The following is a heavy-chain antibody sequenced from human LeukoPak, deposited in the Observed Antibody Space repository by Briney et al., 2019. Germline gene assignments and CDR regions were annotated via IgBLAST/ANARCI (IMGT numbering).Heavy chain of an antibody. CDR1: GYSLTTFG. D-gene: IGHD2-8*01. CDR2: VSALNGDT. CDR3: TRGSTIGVEYFHY. J-gene: IGHJ4*02. V-gene: IGHV1-18*01. Sequence: GASVKVSCRASGYSLTTFGLTWVRQAPGQGLEWMGWVSALNGDTNYAQNLQDRVTLTTDTSTNTAYMELRSLRSDDTAMYYCTRGSTIGVEYFHYWGQGTLVTVSS.